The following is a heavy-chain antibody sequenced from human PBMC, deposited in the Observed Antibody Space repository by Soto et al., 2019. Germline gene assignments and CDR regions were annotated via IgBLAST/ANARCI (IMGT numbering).Heavy chain of an antibody. CDR1: GFSLSTSGVG. CDR2: IYWDDDK. J-gene: IGHJ4*02. CDR3: AHRPSDGSGYSCYSGFDY. D-gene: IGHD2-15*01. Sequence: QITLKESGPTLVQPTQPLTLTCTFSGFSLSTSGVGVGWIRQPPGKALEWLALIYWDDDKRYSPSLKSRLTITKDTSKNPVVLTLTSMDPVDTATYYCAHRPSDGSGYSCYSGFDYWGQGTLVTVSS. V-gene: IGHV2-5*02.